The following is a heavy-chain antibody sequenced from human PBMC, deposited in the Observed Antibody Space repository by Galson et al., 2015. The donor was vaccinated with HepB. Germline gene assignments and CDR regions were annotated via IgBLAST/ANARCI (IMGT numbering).Heavy chain of an antibody. V-gene: IGHV3-11*03. Sequence: SLRLSCAASGFTFSDYYMSRIRQAPGKGLEWVSYISSSSSYTNYADSVKGRFTISRDNAKNSLYLQMNSLRAEDAAVYYCASSLGCGGDCQTQHDYWGQGTLVTVSS. CDR1: GFTFSDYY. D-gene: IGHD2-21*02. J-gene: IGHJ4*02. CDR2: ISSSSSYT. CDR3: ASSLGCGGDCQTQHDY.